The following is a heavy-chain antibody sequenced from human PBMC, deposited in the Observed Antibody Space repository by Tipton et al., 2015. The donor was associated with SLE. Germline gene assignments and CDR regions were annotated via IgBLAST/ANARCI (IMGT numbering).Heavy chain of an antibody. V-gene: IGHV3-23*03. CDR2: IYSGGST. J-gene: IGHJ4*02. CDR3: AKVHSGSHGPFDY. Sequence: SLRLSCAASGFTFSSYWMSWVRQAPGKGLEWVSVIYSGGSTYYADSVKGRFTISRDNSKNTLYLQMNSLRAEDTAVYYCAKVHSGSHGPFDYWGQGTLVTVSS. D-gene: IGHD1-26*01. CDR1: GFTFSSYW.